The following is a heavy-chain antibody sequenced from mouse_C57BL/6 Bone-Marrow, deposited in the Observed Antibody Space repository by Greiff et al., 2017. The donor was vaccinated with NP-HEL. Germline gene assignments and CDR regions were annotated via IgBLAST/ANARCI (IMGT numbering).Heavy chain of an antibody. Sequence: VQLKQSGPELVKPGASVKIPCKASGYTFTDYNMDWVKQSHGKSLEWIGDINPNNGGTIYNQKFKGKATLTVDKSSSTAYMELRSLTSEDTAVYYCAMGGYDGGDYAMDYWGQGTSVTVSS. V-gene: IGHV1-18*01. J-gene: IGHJ4*01. CDR3: AMGGYDGGDYAMDY. CDR2: INPNNGGT. CDR1: GYTFTDYN. D-gene: IGHD2-2*01.